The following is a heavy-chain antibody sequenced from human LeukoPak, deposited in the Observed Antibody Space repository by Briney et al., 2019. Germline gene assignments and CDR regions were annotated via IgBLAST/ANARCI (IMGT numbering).Heavy chain of an antibody. Sequence: GGSLRLSCAASGFPFDDYGMSWVRQAPGKGQEWVSGINWNGGSTGYADSVKGRFTISRDNAKNSLYLQMNSLRAEDTALYYCARGSTGSYVPGDFDYWGQGSLGTVSS. V-gene: IGHV3-20*04. CDR1: GFPFDDYG. CDR2: INWNGGST. D-gene: IGHD1-26*01. J-gene: IGHJ4*02. CDR3: ARGSTGSYVPGDFDY.